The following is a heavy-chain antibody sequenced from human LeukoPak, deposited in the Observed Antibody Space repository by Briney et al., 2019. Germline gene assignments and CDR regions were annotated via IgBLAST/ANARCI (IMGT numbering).Heavy chain of an antibody. D-gene: IGHD6-6*01. V-gene: IGHV3-11*04. CDR3: ARRIAARHQNWFDP. CDR1: GFTFSDYY. CDR2: ISSSGSTI. J-gene: IGHJ5*02. Sequence: GGSLRLSCVASGFTFSDYYMTWIRQAPGKGLEWVSYISSSGSTIYYADSVKGRFTISRDNAKNSLFLQMNSLRAEDTAVYYCARRIAARHQNWFDPWGQGTLVTVSS.